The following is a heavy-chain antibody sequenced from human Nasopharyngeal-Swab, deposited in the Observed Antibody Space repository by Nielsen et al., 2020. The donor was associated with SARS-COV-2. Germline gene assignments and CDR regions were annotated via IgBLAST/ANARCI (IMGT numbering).Heavy chain of an antibody. CDR2: INHSGST. CDR1: GGSFSGYY. D-gene: IGHD2-15*01. Sequence: GSLRLSCAVYGGSFSGYYWSWIRQPPGKGLEWIGEINHSGSTNYNPSLKSRVTISVDTSKNQFSLKLSSVTAADTAVYYCARGKYCSGGSCYPRNYYYYYMDVWGKGTTVTVSS. J-gene: IGHJ6*03. CDR3: ARGKYCSGGSCYPRNYYYYYMDV. V-gene: IGHV4-34*01.